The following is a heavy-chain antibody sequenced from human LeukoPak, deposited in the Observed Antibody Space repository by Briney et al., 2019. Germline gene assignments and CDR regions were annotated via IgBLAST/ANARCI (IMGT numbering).Heavy chain of an antibody. CDR2: IYTSGST. Sequence: SETLSLTCTVSGGSISSYYWSWIRQPAGKGLEWIGRIYTSGSTNYNPSLKSRVTMSVGTSKNQFSLKLTSVTAADTAVYYCARFTSIVGAGDAFDIWGQGTMVTVSS. CDR3: ARFTSIVGAGDAFDI. V-gene: IGHV4-4*07. CDR1: GGSISSYY. D-gene: IGHD1-26*01. J-gene: IGHJ3*02.